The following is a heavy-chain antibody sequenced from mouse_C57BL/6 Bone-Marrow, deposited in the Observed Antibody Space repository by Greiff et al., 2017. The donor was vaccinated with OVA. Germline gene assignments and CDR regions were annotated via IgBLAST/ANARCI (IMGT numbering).Heavy chain of an antibody. J-gene: IGHJ4*01. V-gene: IGHV5-15*01. CDR3: ARGDGYYGAMDY. Sequence: DVKLVESGGGLVQPGGSLQLSCAASGFTFSDYGMAWVRQAPRKGPEWVAFISNLAYSIYYADTVTGRFTISRENAKNTLYLEMSSLRSEDTAMYYCARGDGYYGAMDYWGQGTSVTVSS. D-gene: IGHD2-3*01. CDR1: GFTFSDYG. CDR2: ISNLAYSI.